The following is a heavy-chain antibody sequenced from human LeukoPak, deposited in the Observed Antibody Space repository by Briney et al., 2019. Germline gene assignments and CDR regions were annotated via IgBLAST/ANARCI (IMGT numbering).Heavy chain of an antibody. D-gene: IGHD3-22*01. CDR3: ARGSNSGYSMDY. Sequence: GGSLRLSCAVSRYTFSDYAMSWVRQAPGKGLEWVSGISGSGGSTYYADSVKGRFTISRDNSKNTLYLQMNSLRAEDTAVYYCARGSNSGYSMDYWGQGTVVTVSS. CDR1: RYTFSDYA. V-gene: IGHV3-23*01. CDR2: ISGSGGST. J-gene: IGHJ4*02.